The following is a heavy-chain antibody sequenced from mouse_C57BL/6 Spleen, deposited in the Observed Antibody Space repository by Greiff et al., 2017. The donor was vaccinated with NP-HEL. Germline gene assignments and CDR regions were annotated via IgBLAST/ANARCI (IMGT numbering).Heavy chain of an antibody. CDR2: IRNKANGYTT. D-gene: IGHD2-1*01. Sequence: EVKLVESGGGLVQPGGSLSLSCAASGFTFTDYYMSWVRQPPGKALEWLGFIRNKANGYTTEYSASVKGRFTISRDNSQSILYLQMNALRAEDSATYYCARSLLPYAMDDWGQGTSVTVSS. CDR3: ARSLLPYAMDD. V-gene: IGHV7-3*01. CDR1: GFTFTDYY. J-gene: IGHJ4*01.